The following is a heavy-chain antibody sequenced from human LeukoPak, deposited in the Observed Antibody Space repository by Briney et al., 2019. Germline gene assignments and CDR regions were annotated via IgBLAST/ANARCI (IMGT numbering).Heavy chain of an antibody. J-gene: IGHJ6*04. CDR1: GFTVSSNY. Sequence: PGGSLRLSCAASGFTVSSNYMSWVRQAPGKGLEWVSVIYSGGSTYYADSVKGRFTISRDNSKNTLYLQMNSPRAEDTAVYYCARISSTVMYYYGMDVWGKGTTVTVSS. D-gene: IGHD4-17*01. CDR2: IYSGGST. CDR3: ARISSTVMYYYGMDV. V-gene: IGHV3-53*01.